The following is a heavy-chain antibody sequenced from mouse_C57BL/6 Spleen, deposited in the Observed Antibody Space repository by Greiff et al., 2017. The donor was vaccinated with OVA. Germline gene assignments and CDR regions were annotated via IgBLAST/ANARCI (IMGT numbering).Heavy chain of an antibody. D-gene: IGHD1-1*01. V-gene: IGHV5-17*01. CDR3: ARGDYYGSRYFDY. CDR1: GFTFSDYG. Sequence: EVQLVESGGGLVKPGGSLKLSCAASGFTFSDYGMHWVRQAPEKGLEWVAYISSGSSTIYYADTVKGRFTISRDNAKNTLFLQMTSLRSEDTAMYYCARGDYYGSRYFDYWGQGTTLTVSS. J-gene: IGHJ2*01. CDR2: ISSGSSTI.